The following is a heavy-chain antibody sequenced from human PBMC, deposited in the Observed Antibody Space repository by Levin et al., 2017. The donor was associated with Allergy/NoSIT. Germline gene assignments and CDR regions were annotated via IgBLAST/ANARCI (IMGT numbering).Heavy chain of an antibody. D-gene: IGHD5-18*01. CDR2: ISYDGNTQ. CDR3: ATNRLPGYTYGDIDY. V-gene: IGHV3-30*04. Sequence: GGSLRLSCAASGFIFTSYPMHWVRQAPGKGLEWVAVISYDGNTQYYADSVKGRFTISRDNSRNALYLQVNSLRPEDTAVYYCATNRLPGYTYGDIDYWGQGTLVTVSS. J-gene: IGHJ4*02. CDR1: GFIFTSYP.